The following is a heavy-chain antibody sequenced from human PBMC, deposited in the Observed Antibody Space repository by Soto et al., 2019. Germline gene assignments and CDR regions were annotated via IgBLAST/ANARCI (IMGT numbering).Heavy chain of an antibody. CDR3: ARTDYYDSSGDEKNDY. V-gene: IGHV3-48*02. Sequence: GGSVRLSCAASGVSFSSYSMNWVRQAPGKGLEWVSYISSSSSTIYYADSVKGRFTISRDNAKNSLYLQMNSLRDEDTAVYYCARTDYYDSSGDEKNDYWGQGTLVTVSS. CDR1: GVSFSSYS. CDR2: ISSSSSTI. D-gene: IGHD3-22*01. J-gene: IGHJ4*02.